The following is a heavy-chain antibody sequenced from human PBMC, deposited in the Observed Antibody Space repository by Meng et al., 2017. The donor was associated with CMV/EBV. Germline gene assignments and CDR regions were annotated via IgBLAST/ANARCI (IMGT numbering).Heavy chain of an antibody. CDR3: ARVCGGSCFDY. D-gene: IGHD2-15*01. V-gene: IGHV1-69*12. J-gene: IGHJ4*02. CDR2: IIPIFGTA. Sequence: QVPVVASGGGVKKPGSSVEVSCKASGGTFSSYAISWVRKAPGQGLEWMGGIIPIFGTANYAQKFQGRVTITADESTSTAYMELSSLRSEDTAVYYCARVCGGSCFDYWGQGTLVTVSS. CDR1: GGTFSSYA.